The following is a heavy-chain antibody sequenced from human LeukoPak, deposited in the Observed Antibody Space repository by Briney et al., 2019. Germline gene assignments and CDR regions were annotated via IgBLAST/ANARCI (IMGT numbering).Heavy chain of an antibody. CDR1: GSSMNNYY. V-gene: IGHV4-59*08. CDR2: FHYTGNT. CDR3: ARRARATAGGDYFDY. J-gene: IGHJ4*02. Sequence: PSETLSLTCTVSGSSMNNYYWTWIRQSPGKGLEWIGYFHYTGNTNYNPSLRGRVTMSADTSKNQFSLKLNSVTAADTAVYYCARRARATAGGDYFDYWGQGTLVTVSS. D-gene: IGHD6-13*01.